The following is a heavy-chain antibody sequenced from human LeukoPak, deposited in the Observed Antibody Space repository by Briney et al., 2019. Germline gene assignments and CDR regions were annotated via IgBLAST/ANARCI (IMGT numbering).Heavy chain of an antibody. J-gene: IGHJ4*02. CDR2: INHSGST. CDR3: ARHFWVGYSKSPFDY. CDR1: GGSFSGYY. V-gene: IGHV4-34*01. Sequence: SETLSLTCAVYGGSFSGYYWSWIRQPPGKGLEWIGEINHSGSTNYNPSLKSRVTISVDTSKNQFSLKLSSVTAADTAVYYCARHFWVGYSKSPFDYWGQGTLVTVSS. D-gene: IGHD3-3*02.